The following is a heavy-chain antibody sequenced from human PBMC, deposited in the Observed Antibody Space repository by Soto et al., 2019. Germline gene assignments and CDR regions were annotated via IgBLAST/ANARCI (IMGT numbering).Heavy chain of an antibody. CDR1: GGTFSSYA. J-gene: IGHJ4*02. V-gene: IGHV1-69*12. CDR3: ARVKMYRELRAYYFDY. D-gene: IGHD1-26*01. CDR2: IIPIFGTA. Sequence: QVQLVQSGAEVKKPGSSVKVSCKASGGTFSSYAISWVRQAPGQGPEWMGGIIPIFGTANYAQKFQGRVTITADESTSTAYMELSSLRSEDTAVYYCARVKMYRELRAYYFDYWGQGTLVTVSS.